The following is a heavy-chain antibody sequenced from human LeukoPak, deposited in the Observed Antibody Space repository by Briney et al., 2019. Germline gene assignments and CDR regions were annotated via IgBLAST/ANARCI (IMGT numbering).Heavy chain of an antibody. CDR1: GASMSSYY. V-gene: IGHV4-59*01. Sequence: SETLSLTCTVSGASMSSYYWSWIRQPPGKGLEWIGYIYYSGSTNYNPSLKSRVTISVDTSKNQFSLRLSSVTAADTAVYYCARAGFDIWGQGTMVTVSS. CDR3: ARAGFDI. J-gene: IGHJ3*02. CDR2: IYYSGST.